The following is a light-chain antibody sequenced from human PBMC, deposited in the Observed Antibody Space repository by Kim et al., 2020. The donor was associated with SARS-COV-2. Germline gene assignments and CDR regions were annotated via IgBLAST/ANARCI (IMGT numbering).Light chain of an antibody. J-gene: IGLJ3*02. CDR3: QSYDSSANWV. CDR1: SGRIASTY. Sequence: KTVTISCTRGSGRIASTYVQWYQQRPGSSPTTVIYEDNQRPSGVPDRFSGSIDRSSNSASLTISGLKTEDEADYYCQSYDSSANWVFGGGTQLTVL. CDR2: EDN. V-gene: IGLV6-57*01.